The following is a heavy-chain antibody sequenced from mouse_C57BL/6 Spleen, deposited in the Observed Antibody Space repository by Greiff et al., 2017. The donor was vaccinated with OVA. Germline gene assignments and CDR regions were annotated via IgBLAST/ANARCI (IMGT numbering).Heavy chain of an antibody. CDR1: GYSFTGYY. CDR3: AREDYYGSSPDFDV. J-gene: IGHJ1*03. V-gene: IGHV1-42*01. CDR2: INPSTGGT. Sequence: EVQLQQSGPELVKPGASVKISCKASGYSFTGYYMNWVKQSPEKSLEWIGEINPSTGGTTYNQKFKAKATLTVDKSSSTAYMQLKSLTSEDSAVYYCAREDYYGSSPDFDVWGTGTTVTVSS. D-gene: IGHD1-1*01.